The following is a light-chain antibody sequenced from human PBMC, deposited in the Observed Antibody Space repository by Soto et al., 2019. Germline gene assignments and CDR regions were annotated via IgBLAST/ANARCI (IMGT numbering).Light chain of an antibody. Sequence: EIVLTQSPGTLSLSPGERATLSCRATQSVSSSDLAWYQQKPGQAPRLLIYGASGRATGIPDRFSGSGSGTDFTLTISRLEPEDLAVYYCQHYGSSQYTFGQGTKLEIK. CDR3: QHYGSSQYT. J-gene: IGKJ2*01. V-gene: IGKV3-20*01. CDR1: QSVSSSD. CDR2: GAS.